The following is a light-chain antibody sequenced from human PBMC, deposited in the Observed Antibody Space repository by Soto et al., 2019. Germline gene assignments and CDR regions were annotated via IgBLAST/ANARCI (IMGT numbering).Light chain of an antibody. CDR1: QSVSSSY. CDR3: QNYNSYSEA. V-gene: IGKV3-20*01. Sequence: ELVLMRCPGTLSLSPGESATLSCRASQSVSSSYLAWYQQKTGQAPRILIYGESSRATGIPDRFSGSGSGTELTLTISRLQPDDFATYYCQNYNSYSEACGQGTKVDI. CDR2: GES. J-gene: IGKJ1*01.